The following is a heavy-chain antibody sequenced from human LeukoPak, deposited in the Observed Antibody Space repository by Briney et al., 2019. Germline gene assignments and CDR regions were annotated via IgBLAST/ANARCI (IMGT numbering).Heavy chain of an antibody. Sequence: PGGSLRLSCAPSGFTVSSYAMSWVRQAPGKGLEWVSCTSGNGGSTSYTDSVTGRFTISTDNSKNPLYLQRNSLSAEDTTVYYCAKGAYHTNYVSWFDPWGQGTLVTVSS. CDR3: AKGAYHTNYVSWFDP. D-gene: IGHD1-26*01. V-gene: IGHV3-23*01. CDR2: TSGNGGST. J-gene: IGHJ5*02. CDR1: GFTVSSYA.